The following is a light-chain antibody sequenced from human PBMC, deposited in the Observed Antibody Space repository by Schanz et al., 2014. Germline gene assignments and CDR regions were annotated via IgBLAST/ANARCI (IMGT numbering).Light chain of an antibody. CDR2: AAS. CDR1: QSINSY. Sequence: DIQMTQSPSSLSASVGDRVTLTCRASQSINSYLNWYQQRPGKAPNLLIYAASSLQSGVPSRFSGSGSGTDFTLTISSLQPEDFATYYCQQSYSVLTFGGGTKVEIK. J-gene: IGKJ4*01. V-gene: IGKV1-39*01. CDR3: QQSYSVLT.